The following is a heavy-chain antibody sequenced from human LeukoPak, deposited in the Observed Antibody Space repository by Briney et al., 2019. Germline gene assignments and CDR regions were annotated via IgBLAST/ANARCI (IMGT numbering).Heavy chain of an antibody. J-gene: IGHJ6*02. V-gene: IGHV1-18*01. D-gene: IGHD6-19*01. CDR2: INAYNDNT. CDR1: GYTFTIYG. CDR3: ARGGFGSGWASYYYYGMDV. Sequence: ASVTVSCTASGYTFTIYGISWVRQAPGQGLEWMGWINAYNDNTNYAQKFQGRVTMATDTSTSTAYMELRSLRSDDTAVYYCARGGFGSGWASYYYYGMDVWGQGTTVTVSS.